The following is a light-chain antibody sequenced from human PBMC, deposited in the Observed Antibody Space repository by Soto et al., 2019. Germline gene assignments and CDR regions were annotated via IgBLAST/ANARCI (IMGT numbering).Light chain of an antibody. CDR1: SGHSSYA. CDR3: QTWGTAVV. CDR2: LNSDGSH. J-gene: IGLJ2*01. V-gene: IGLV4-69*01. Sequence: QPVLTQSPSASASLGASVTLTCTLSSGHSSYAIAWHQQQPEKGPRYLMKLNSDGSHSKGDGIPDRFSGSSSGAERYLTISSLQSEDEADYYCQTWGTAVVFGGGTKLTVL.